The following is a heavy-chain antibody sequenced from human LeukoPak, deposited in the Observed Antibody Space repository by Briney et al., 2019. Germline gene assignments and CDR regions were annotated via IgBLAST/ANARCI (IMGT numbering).Heavy chain of an antibody. CDR3: ARRSIVGATNSDY. J-gene: IGHJ4*02. CDR1: GGPISSSSYY. CDR2: IYYSGST. V-gene: IGHV4-39*01. Sequence: SETLSLTCTVSGGPISSSSYYWGWIRQPPGKGLEWIGSIYYSGSTYYNPSLKSRVTISVETSKNQFSLKLSSVTAADTAVYYCARRSIVGATNSDYWGQGTLVTVSS. D-gene: IGHD1-26*01.